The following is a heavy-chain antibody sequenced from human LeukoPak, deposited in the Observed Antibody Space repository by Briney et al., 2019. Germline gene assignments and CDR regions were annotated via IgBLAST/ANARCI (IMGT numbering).Heavy chain of an antibody. CDR1: GGSISSSNW. D-gene: IGHD3-10*01. Sequence: SGTLSLTCAVSGGSISSSNWWSWVRQPPGKGLEWIGEIYHSESTNYNPSLKSRVTISVDKSKNQFSLKLSSVTAADTAVYYCARAPEDYGSGSYHDYWGQGTLVTVSS. CDR3: ARAPEDYGSGSYHDY. J-gene: IGHJ4*02. CDR2: IYHSEST. V-gene: IGHV4-4*02.